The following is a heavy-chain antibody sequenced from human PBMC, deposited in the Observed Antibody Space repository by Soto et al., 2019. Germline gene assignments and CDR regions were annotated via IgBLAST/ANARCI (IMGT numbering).Heavy chain of an antibody. D-gene: IGHD4-17*01. CDR3: ARGWRGGDSLFYYGMDV. V-gene: IGHV3-53*01. CDR1: GFTVSRNY. Sequence: GGSLRLSCAASGFTVSRNYMSWVRQAPGKGLEWVSVIYSGGSTHYSESVKGRFTISRDNSKNTVHLQMNSLRAEDTAVYYCARGWRGGDSLFYYGMDVWGQGTTVTVSS. CDR2: IYSGGST. J-gene: IGHJ6*02.